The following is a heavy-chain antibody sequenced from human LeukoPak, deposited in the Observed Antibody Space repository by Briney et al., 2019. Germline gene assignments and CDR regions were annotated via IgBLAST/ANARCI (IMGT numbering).Heavy chain of an antibody. V-gene: IGHV3-43*02. Sequence: GGSLRLSCAASGFTFSSYAMSWVRQAPGKGLEWVSLISGDGVSTFYADSVKGRFSISRDNSKNSLSLEMNSLRTEDTAVYYCARESGKFDYWGQGTLVAVSS. CDR3: ARESGKFDY. CDR1: GFTFSSYA. J-gene: IGHJ4*02. CDR2: ISGDGVST.